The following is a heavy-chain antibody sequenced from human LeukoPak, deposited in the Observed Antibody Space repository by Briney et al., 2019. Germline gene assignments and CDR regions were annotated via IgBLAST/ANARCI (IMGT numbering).Heavy chain of an antibody. CDR3: ARAPVSGSYHFDY. Sequence: GGSLRLSCAASGFTFSSYSMSWVRQAPGKGLEWVSSISSSSSYIYYADSVKGRFTISRDNAKNSLYLQTNSLRAEDTAVYYCARAPVSGSYHFDYWGQGTLVTVSS. D-gene: IGHD1-26*01. V-gene: IGHV3-21*01. CDR1: GFTFSSYS. CDR2: ISSSSSYI. J-gene: IGHJ4*02.